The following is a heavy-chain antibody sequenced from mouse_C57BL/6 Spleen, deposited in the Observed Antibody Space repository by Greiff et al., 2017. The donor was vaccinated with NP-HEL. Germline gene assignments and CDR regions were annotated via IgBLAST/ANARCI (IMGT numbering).Heavy chain of an antibody. CDR2: IHPNSGST. V-gene: IGHV1-64*01. CDR3: ARSGSSGYGYAMDD. J-gene: IGHJ4*01. CDR1: GYTFTSYW. D-gene: IGHD3-2*02. Sequence: QVQLQQPGAELVKPGASVKLSCKASGYTFTSYWMHWVKQRPGQGLEWIGMIHPNSGSTNYNEKFKSKATLTVDKSSSTAYMQLSSLTSEDSAVYYCARSGSSGYGYAMDDWGQGTSVTVSS.